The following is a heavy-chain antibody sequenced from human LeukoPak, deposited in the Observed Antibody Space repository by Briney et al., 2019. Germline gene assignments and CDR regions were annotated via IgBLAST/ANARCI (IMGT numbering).Heavy chain of an antibody. CDR1: GGSISSSSYY. D-gene: IGHD6-13*01. CDR3: ARGGRRSSSLNWFDP. J-gene: IGHJ5*02. V-gene: IGHV4-39*07. Sequence: SETLSLTCTVSGGSISSSSYYWGWIRQPPGKGLEWIGSIYYSGSTYYNPSLKSRVTISVDTSKNQFSLKLSSVTAADTAVYYCARGGRRSSSLNWFDPWGQGTLVTVSS. CDR2: IYYSGST.